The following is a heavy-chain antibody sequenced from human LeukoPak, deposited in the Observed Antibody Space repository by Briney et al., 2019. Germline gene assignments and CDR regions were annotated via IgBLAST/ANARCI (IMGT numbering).Heavy chain of an antibody. J-gene: IGHJ4*02. CDR2: INPSGGST. V-gene: IGHV1-46*01. CDR1: GYTFTSYY. CDR3: ARDAGLLWFGELYYFDY. D-gene: IGHD3-10*01. Sequence: ASVKVSCKASGYTFTSYYMHWVRQAPGQGLEWMGIINPSGGSTSYAQKFQGRVTMTRDMSTSTVYMELSSLRSDDTSVYSCARDAGLLWFGELYYFDYWGQGTLVTVSS.